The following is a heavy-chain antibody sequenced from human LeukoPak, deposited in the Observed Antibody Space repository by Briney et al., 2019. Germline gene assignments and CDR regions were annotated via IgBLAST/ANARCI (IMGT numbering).Heavy chain of an antibody. CDR2: INPNNGGT. J-gene: IGHJ4*02. D-gene: IGHD5-12*01. CDR1: GYTFTGYY. V-gene: IGHV1-2*02. Sequence: ASVKVSFKASGYTFTGYYIHWVRQAPGQGLEWVGWINPNNGGTNYAQKFQGRVTMTRDTSISTGYMELSRLRSDDTAVYYCARDALTGYEHFDYWGQGTLVTVSS. CDR3: ARDALTGYEHFDY.